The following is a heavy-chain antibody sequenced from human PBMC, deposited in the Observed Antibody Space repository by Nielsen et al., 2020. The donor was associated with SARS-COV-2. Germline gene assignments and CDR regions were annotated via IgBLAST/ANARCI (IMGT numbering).Heavy chain of an antibody. J-gene: IGHJ4*02. Sequence: ASVKVSCKASGYTFTSYYMHWVRQAPGQGLEWMGIIDPSGGSTSYAQNFQGRVTMTRDTSTSTVYMELSSLRSEDTAVYYCARDRDWNDGFDYWGQGTLVTVSS. CDR2: IDPSGGST. CDR3: ARDRDWNDGFDY. D-gene: IGHD1-1*01. V-gene: IGHV1-46*01. CDR1: GYTFTSYY.